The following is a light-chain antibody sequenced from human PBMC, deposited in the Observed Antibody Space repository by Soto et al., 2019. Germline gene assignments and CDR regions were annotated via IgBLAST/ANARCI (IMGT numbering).Light chain of an antibody. V-gene: IGLV1-40*01. CDR1: SSNIGAGYD. CDR3: GSWDSSLSAYV. Sequence: QSVLTQPPSVSGAPGQRVTISCTGSSSNIGAGYDVHWYQQLPGTAPKLLIYGNSNRPSGVPDRFSGSKSGTSASLAITGLQAEDEADYYCGSWDSSLSAYVSGTGTKV. J-gene: IGLJ1*01. CDR2: GNS.